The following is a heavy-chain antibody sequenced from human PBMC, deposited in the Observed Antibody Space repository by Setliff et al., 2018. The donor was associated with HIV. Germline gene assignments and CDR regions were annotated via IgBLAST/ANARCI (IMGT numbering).Heavy chain of an antibody. CDR1: GFTFNRYS. CDR2: ISSTDTST. Sequence: PGGSLRLSCAASGFTFNRYSMNWVRQAPGKGLEWVSSISSTDTSTYYADSVKGQFTISRDNSKNTLYLQMNSLRVEDTAVYYCARDSKYHSVWGNVGILDDWGQGTLVTVSS. CDR3: ARDSKYHSVWGNVGILDD. J-gene: IGHJ4*02. D-gene: IGHD3-16*01. V-gene: IGHV3-21*01.